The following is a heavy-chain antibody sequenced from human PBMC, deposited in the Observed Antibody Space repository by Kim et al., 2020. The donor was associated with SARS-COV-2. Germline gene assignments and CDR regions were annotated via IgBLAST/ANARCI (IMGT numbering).Heavy chain of an antibody. Sequence: GRFTISRDNAKNSLYLQMNSLRAEDTAVYYCARDRRTYYYDSSGYFYDYWGQGTLVTVSS. J-gene: IGHJ4*02. CDR3: ARDRRTYYYDSSGYFYDY. D-gene: IGHD3-22*01. V-gene: IGHV3-48*03.